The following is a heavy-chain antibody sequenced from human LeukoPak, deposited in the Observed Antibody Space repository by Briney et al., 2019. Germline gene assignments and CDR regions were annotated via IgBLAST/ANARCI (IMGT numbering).Heavy chain of an antibody. CDR3: ARVEYDGISAAGSLDN. J-gene: IGHJ4*02. Sequence: SETLSLTCSVSGGSIRSGSYFWNWLRQPAGKGLEWIGRIYTSGSTNYNPSLQSRATISVDTSKNQFSLKLTSVTAADTAVYYCARVEYDGISAAGSLDNWGQGRLVTVSS. CDR1: GGSIRSGSYF. V-gene: IGHV4-61*02. D-gene: IGHD6-13*01. CDR2: IYTSGST.